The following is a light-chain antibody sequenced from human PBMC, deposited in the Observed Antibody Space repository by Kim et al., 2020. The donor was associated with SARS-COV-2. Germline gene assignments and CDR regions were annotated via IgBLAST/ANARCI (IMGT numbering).Light chain of an antibody. Sequence: LSPGERAPLSCSASQSVASNHLAWFQQKPGQAPRLLIYGTSSRATGIPDRFSASESGTDFTLTISRLEPEDFAVYYCQQYDRSPYTFGLGTKLEI. V-gene: IGKV3-20*01. CDR1: QSVASNH. CDR2: GTS. CDR3: QQYDRSPYT. J-gene: IGKJ2*01.